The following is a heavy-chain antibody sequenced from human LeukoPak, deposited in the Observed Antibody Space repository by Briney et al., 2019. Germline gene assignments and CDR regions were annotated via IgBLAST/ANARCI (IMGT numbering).Heavy chain of an antibody. CDR1: GFTFSSHW. CDR3: ARDGFDAGIYFDS. Sequence: GGSLRLSCAVSGFTFSSHWMSWVRQAPGKGLEWVANIEQVGSEKYYVDSVKGRFTISRDNAKNLLYLQMNSLRAEDTAVYYCARDGFDAGIYFDSWGQGTLVTVSS. D-gene: IGHD3-9*01. J-gene: IGHJ4*02. CDR2: IEQVGSEK. V-gene: IGHV3-7*01.